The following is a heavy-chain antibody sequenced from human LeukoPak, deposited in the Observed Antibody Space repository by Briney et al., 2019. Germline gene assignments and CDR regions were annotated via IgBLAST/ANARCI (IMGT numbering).Heavy chain of an antibody. J-gene: IGHJ4*02. V-gene: IGHV1-18*01. CDR2: ISAYNGNT. Sequence: GASVKVSCKASGYTFTSYGISWVRQAPGQGLEWMGWISAYNGNTNYAQKLQGRVTMTTDTSTSTAYMELRSLRSDDTAVYYCAKAGFFGAVEMATTYGPDYWGQGTLVTVSS. CDR1: GYTFTSYG. CDR3: AKAGFFGAVEMATTYGPDY. D-gene: IGHD5-24*01.